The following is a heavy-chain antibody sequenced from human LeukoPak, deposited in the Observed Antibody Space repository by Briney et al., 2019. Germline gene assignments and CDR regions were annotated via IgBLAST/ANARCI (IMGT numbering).Heavy chain of an antibody. D-gene: IGHD3-3*01. CDR3: AKDSLWSTASYFDY. CDR1: GFTFSSYW. CDR2: INSDMSTT. Sequence: PGGSLRLSCTSSGFTFSSYWMHWVRQAPGKGLVWVSRINSDMSTTTYADSVKGRFTISRDNSKNTLYLQMNSLRAEDTAVYYCAKDSLWSTASYFDYWGQGTLVTVSS. V-gene: IGHV3-74*01. J-gene: IGHJ4*02.